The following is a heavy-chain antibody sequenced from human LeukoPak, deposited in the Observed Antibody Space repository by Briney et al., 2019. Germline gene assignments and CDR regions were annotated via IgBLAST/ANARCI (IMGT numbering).Heavy chain of an antibody. D-gene: IGHD3-22*01. Sequence: PSETLSLTCTVSGGSISSYYWSWIRQPAGKGLEWIGRIYTSGSTNYNPSLKSRVTMPVDTSKNQFSLKLSSVTAADTAVYYCARDSDTSGYYGFFDYWGQGTLVTVSS. V-gene: IGHV4-4*07. CDR1: GGSISSYY. CDR3: ARDSDTSGYYGFFDY. J-gene: IGHJ4*02. CDR2: IYTSGST.